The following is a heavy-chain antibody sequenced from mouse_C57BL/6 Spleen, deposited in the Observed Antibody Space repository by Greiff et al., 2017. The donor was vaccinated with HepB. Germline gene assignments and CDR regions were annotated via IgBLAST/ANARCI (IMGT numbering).Heavy chain of an antibody. V-gene: IGHV1-76*01. CDR3: ARSDYGSSSPFAY. J-gene: IGHJ3*01. Sequence: VQLQQSGAELVRPGASVKLSCKASGYTFTDYYINWVKQRPGQGLEWIARIYPGSGNTYYNEKFKGKATLTAEKSSSTAYMQLSSLTSEDSAVYFCARSDYGSSSPFAYWGQGTLVTVSA. CDR2: IYPGSGNT. CDR1: GYTFTDYY. D-gene: IGHD1-1*01.